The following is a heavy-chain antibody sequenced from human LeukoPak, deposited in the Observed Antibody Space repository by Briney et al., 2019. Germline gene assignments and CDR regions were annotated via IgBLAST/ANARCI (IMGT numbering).Heavy chain of an antibody. CDR2: IKQDGSEK. Sequence: PGGSLSLSCAASGFTFSTYWMSWVRQAPGKGLEWVANIKQDGSEKYYVDSVKGRFTISRDNAKNSLYLQMNSLRAEDTAVYYCATDGYSSGCFDYWGQGTLVTVSS. D-gene: IGHD6-19*01. V-gene: IGHV3-7*01. CDR1: GFTFSTYW. J-gene: IGHJ4*02. CDR3: ATDGYSSGCFDY.